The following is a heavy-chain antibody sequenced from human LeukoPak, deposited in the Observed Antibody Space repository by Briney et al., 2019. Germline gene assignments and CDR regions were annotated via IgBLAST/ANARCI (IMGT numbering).Heavy chain of an antibody. D-gene: IGHD3-3*01. V-gene: IGHV1-8*01. CDR2: MNPNSGNT. CDR1: GYTFTSYD. CDR3: ARGLGYDFWSGYFNYYYYYGMDV. Sequence: PVASVTVSCKASGYTFTSYDINWVRQATGQGLEWMGWMNPNSGNTGYAQKFQGRVTMTRNTCISTAYMELSSLRSEDTAVYYCARGLGYDFWSGYFNYYYYYGMDVWGQGTTVTVSS. J-gene: IGHJ6*02.